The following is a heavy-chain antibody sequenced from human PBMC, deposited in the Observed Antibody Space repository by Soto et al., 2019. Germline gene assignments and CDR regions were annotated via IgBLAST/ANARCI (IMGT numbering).Heavy chain of an antibody. J-gene: IGHJ5*02. D-gene: IGHD2-21*02. CDR3: AREIVTAGGNNYFDP. CDR2: VYHTGDT. CDR1: GGTVASSHW. Sequence: PSETRSLTCVVSGGTVASSHWWSFVRQSPSRGLEWIGNVYHTGDTNFNPSLQSRVTFSVDKSNNQFSLRLTSLTAADTAVYFCAREIVTAGGNNYFDPWGPGTLVTVSS. V-gene: IGHV4-4*02.